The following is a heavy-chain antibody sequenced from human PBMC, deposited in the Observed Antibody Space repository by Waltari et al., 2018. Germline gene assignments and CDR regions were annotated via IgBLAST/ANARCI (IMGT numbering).Heavy chain of an antibody. CDR1: VYTFTGYY. V-gene: IGHV1-2*02. J-gene: IGHJ5*02. CDR3: ARSGYDWDFNWFDP. Sequence: QVQLVQSGAEVKKPGASVKVSCKASVYTFTGYYMHWVRQAPGQGLKWMGWINPNSGGTNYAQKFQGRVTRTRETAISTAYMELSRLRSDDTAVYYGARSGYDWDFNWFDPWGQGTLVTVSS. CDR2: INPNSGGT. D-gene: IGHD5-12*01.